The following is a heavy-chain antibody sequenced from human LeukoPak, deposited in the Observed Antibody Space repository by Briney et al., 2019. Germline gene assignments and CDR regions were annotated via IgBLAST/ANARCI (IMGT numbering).Heavy chain of an antibody. CDR3: AKAPNFMTIVTTIDY. D-gene: IGHD4-11*01. CDR2: IRYDANNE. J-gene: IGHJ4*02. V-gene: IGHV3-30*02. CDR1: GFTFSNFG. Sequence: PGTSLRLSCAASGFTFSNFGMHWVRQAPGKGLEWVSFIRYDANNEYYADSVKGRFTISRDNSKNTLYLQMNSLRAEDTAIYYCAKAPNFMTIVTTIDYWGQGTLVTVSS.